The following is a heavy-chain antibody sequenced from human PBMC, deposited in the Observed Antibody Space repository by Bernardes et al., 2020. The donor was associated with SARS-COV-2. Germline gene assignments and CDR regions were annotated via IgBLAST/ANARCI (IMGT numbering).Heavy chain of an antibody. V-gene: IGHV3-23*01. CDR3: AKQTGYSSSAMDV. Sequence: GGSLRLSCAASGFTFSNNAMSWARQAPGKGLEWVSSISAVGGGTYYADSMKGRFTISRDNSKNTLYLQMNTLRAEDTAVYYCAKQTGYSSSAMDVWGQGTTGTVSS. CDR1: GFTFSNNA. J-gene: IGHJ6*02. CDR2: ISAVGGGT. D-gene: IGHD6-6*01.